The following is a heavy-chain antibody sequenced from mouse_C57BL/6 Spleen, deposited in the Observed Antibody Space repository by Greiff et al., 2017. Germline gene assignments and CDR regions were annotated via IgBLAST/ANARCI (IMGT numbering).Heavy chain of an antibody. V-gene: IGHV1-53*01. CDR2: INPSNGGT. Sequence: VQLQQPGTELVKPGASVKLSCKASGYTFTSYWMHWVKQRPGQGLEWIGNINPSNGGTNYNEKFKSTATLTVDKSSSTADMQLSSLTSEDSAVYYCARGHYGSSRYYFDYWGQGTTLTVSS. CDR3: ARGHYGSSRYYFDY. CDR1: GYTFTSYW. J-gene: IGHJ2*01. D-gene: IGHD1-1*01.